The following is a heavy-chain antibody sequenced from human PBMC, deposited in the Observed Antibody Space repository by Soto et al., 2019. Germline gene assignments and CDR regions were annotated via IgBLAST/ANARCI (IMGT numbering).Heavy chain of an antibody. D-gene: IGHD1-26*01. Sequence: EVQLVESGGGLVQPGGSLRLSCAASGFIFSNDSMNWVRQAPGKGLEWISYISSSSSSIYYADAVKGRFTISRDNAKNSLYLQTNSLRDEDTAVYYCAHRGSLEYFQNWGQGTLVTVSS. CDR1: GFIFSNDS. CDR3: AHRGSLEYFQN. V-gene: IGHV3-48*02. CDR2: ISSSSSSI. J-gene: IGHJ1*01.